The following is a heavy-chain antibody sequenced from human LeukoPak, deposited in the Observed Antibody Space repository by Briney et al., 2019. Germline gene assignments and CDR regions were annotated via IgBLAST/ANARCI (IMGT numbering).Heavy chain of an antibody. CDR3: ASDRFAAAMDSSAFDI. Sequence: SETLCLTCTVFGGSVSSFHWSWIRQPAGEGLECVGRIYMSGSTGYNPTLKSRVTISVDKSKSQFSLKLSSVTAADTAVYFCASDRFAAAMDSSAFDIWGQGTMVTVTS. J-gene: IGHJ3*02. CDR2: IYMSGST. D-gene: IGHD6-25*01. V-gene: IGHV4-4*07. CDR1: GGSVSSFH.